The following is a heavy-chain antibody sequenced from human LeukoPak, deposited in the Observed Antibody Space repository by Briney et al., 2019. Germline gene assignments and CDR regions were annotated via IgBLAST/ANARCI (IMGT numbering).Heavy chain of an antibody. D-gene: IGHD3-10*01. J-gene: IGHJ5*02. CDR3: ARVSLGVGWFDP. Sequence: PSQTLSLTCTVSGGSISSGSYYWSWIRQPVGKGLEWIGRIYTSGSTNYNPSLKSRVTISVDTSKNQFSLKLSSVTAADTAVYYCARVSLGVGWFDPWGQGTQVTVSS. V-gene: IGHV4-61*02. CDR1: GGSISSGSYY. CDR2: IYTSGST.